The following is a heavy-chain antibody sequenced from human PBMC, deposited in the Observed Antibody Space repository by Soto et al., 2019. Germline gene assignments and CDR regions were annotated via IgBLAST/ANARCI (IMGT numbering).Heavy chain of an antibody. CDR1: GGSISSSSYY. J-gene: IGHJ5*02. V-gene: IGHV4-39*01. D-gene: IGHD3-3*01. CDR3: ARHPIITIFGVVIYNWFDP. Sequence: SETLPLTCTVSGGSISSSSYYWGWVRQPPGKGLEWIGSIYYSGSTYYNPSLKSRVTISVDTSKNQFSLKLSSVTAADTAVYYCARHPIITIFGVVIYNWFDPWGQGTLVTVSS. CDR2: IYYSGST.